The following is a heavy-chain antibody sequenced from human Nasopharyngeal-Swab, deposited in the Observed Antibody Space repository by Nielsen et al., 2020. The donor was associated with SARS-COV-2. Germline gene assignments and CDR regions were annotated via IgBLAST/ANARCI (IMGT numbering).Heavy chain of an antibody. J-gene: IGHJ4*02. Sequence: LKISCAASGFTFGSFAMNWVRQAPGKGLEWVSSIRSTTSYRNYADSVKGRFTISRDNAKNSLYLQMNSLRAEDTAVYYCARAYCGGDCSNYYFDYWGQGTLVTVSS. CDR3: ARAYCGGDCSNYYFDY. D-gene: IGHD2-21*02. CDR2: IRSTTSYR. CDR1: GFTFGSFA. V-gene: IGHV3-21*01.